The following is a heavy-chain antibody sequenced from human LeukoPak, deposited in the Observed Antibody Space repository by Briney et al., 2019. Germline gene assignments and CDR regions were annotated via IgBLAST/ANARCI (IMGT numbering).Heavy chain of an antibody. J-gene: IGHJ4*01. Sequence: SETLSLICIVSGVSLTGYYWSWIRQAPGKAPEWIGYIYSSGSTNYNPSLNSRVTMSLDASKNQFSLKLTFVTAADTAVYYCATRPADGAWYGVFDFWGRGTLVTVSS. CDR1: GVSLTGYY. D-gene: IGHD3-10*01. CDR3: ATRPADGAWYGVFDF. CDR2: IYSSGST. V-gene: IGHV4-59*01.